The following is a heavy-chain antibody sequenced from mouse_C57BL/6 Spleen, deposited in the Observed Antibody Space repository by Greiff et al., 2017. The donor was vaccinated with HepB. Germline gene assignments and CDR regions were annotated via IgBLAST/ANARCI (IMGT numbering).Heavy chain of an antibody. D-gene: IGHD1-1*01. CDR1: GYTFTSYW. CDR3: ARWAPYYYGSSSYAMDY. J-gene: IGHJ4*01. CDR2: IDPSDSYT. Sequence: QVQLQQPGAELVMPGASVKLSCKASGYTFTSYWMHWVKQRPGQGLEWIGEIDPSDSYTNYNQKFKGKSTLTVDKSSSTAYMQLSSLTSEDSAVYYCARWAPYYYGSSSYAMDYWGQGTSVTVSS. V-gene: IGHV1-69*01.